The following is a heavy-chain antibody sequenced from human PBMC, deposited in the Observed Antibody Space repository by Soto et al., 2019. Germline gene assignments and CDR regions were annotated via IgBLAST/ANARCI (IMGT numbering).Heavy chain of an antibody. D-gene: IGHD6-13*01. CDR2: ISSDGSRD. J-gene: IGHJ4*02. CDR3: AKARIGAAGTGAYVDY. V-gene: IGHV3-30-3*01. CDR1: GFRFSSFA. Sequence: QVQLVESGGGVVQPGRSLRLSCTASGFRFSSFAMHWVRQTPGKGLVWVAVISSDGSRDYYADSVKGRFTISRDNSNNTLYLQMGSLGGDDTDVSFGAKARIGAAGTGAYVDYWGQGNLGTVSS.